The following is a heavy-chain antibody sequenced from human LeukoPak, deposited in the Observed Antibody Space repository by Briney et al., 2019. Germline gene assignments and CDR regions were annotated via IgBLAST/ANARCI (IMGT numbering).Heavy chain of an antibody. Sequence: GGSLRLSCAASGFTFSNAWMSWVRQAPGKGLEWVGRIKSKADGGTTDYAAPVKGRFTISRDDSKNTLYLQMNSLKTEDTAVYYCTTGRDGYPGYYFDYWGQGTLVTVSS. CDR3: TTGRDGYPGYYFDY. J-gene: IGHJ4*02. CDR2: IKSKADGGTT. D-gene: IGHD5-24*01. V-gene: IGHV3-15*01. CDR1: GFTFSNAW.